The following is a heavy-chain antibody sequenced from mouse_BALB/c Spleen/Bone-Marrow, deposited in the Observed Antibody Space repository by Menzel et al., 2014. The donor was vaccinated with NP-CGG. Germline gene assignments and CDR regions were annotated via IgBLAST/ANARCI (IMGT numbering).Heavy chain of an antibody. V-gene: IGHV1S56*01. J-gene: IGHJ4*01. CDR1: GYTFTSYY. D-gene: IGHD2-1*01. CDR2: IYPGNVNT. Sequence: QVQLQQSGPELVKPGASVRISCKASGYTFTSYYIHWVKQRPGQGLEWIGWIYPGNVNTKYNEKFKGKATLTADKSSSTAYMQHSSLTSEDSAVYFCARWGNYGDYAMDYWGQGTSVTVSS. CDR3: ARWGNYGDYAMDY.